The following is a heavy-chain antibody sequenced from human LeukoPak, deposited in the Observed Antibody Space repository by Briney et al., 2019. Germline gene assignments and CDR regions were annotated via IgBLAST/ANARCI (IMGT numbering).Heavy chain of an antibody. CDR2: IRYEGNDK. V-gene: IGHV3-30*02. J-gene: IGHJ5*02. D-gene: IGHD3-10*01. CDR3: AKDLLGDRWFGES. CDR1: GFTFSSYA. Sequence: PGGSLRLSCAASGFTFSSYAMHWVRQAPDKGLEWVAFIRYEGNDKYYADSVKGRFTISRDDSKNTLYLQMDSLRVDDTAVYYCAKDLLGDRWFGESWGQGTLVTVSS.